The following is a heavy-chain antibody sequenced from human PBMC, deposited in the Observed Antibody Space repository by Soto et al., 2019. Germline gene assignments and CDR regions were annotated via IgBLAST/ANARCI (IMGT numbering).Heavy chain of an antibody. Sequence: QVQLVQSGAEVKKPGASVKVSCKVSGYTLTELSMHWVRQAPGKGLEWMGGFDPEDGETIYAQKFQGRVTMTEDTSTDTAYMELSSLRSEDTAVYYCAMGPRNCSGGSCYLGRFDYWGQGTLVTVSS. J-gene: IGHJ4*02. V-gene: IGHV1-24*01. CDR1: GYTLTELS. CDR2: FDPEDGET. D-gene: IGHD2-15*01. CDR3: AMGPRNCSGGSCYLGRFDY.